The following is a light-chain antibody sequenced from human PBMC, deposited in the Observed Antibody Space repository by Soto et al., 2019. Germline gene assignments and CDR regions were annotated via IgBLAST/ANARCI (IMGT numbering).Light chain of an antibody. V-gene: IGKV3-15*01. CDR3: QQYNNWPRT. Sequence: IVLTQSPATLPVSPVERSTISVGASQSVSNNLAWYRQKPGQAPRLLIYGASTRATGIPARFSGSGSGTEFTLTISSLQSGDFAVYYCQQYNNWPRTFGQGTKVDI. CDR1: QSVSNN. CDR2: GAS. J-gene: IGKJ1*01.